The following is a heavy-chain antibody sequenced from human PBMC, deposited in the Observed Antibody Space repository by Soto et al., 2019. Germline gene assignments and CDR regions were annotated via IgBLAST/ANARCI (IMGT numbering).Heavy chain of an antibody. CDR2: ISYDGSNK. CDR1: GFTFSSYA. Sequence: GGSLRLSCAASGFTFSSYAMHWVRQAPGKGLEWVAVISYDGSNKYYADSVKGRFTISRDNSKNTLYLQMNSLRAEDTAVYYCARWGQLLLDFDYLGQGTLVTVSS. J-gene: IGHJ4*02. D-gene: IGHD2-2*01. V-gene: IGHV3-30-3*01. CDR3: ARWGQLLLDFDY.